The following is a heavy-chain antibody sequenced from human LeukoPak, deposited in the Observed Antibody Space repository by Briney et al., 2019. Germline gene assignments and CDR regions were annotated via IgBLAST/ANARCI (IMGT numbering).Heavy chain of an antibody. CDR3: VRSITMFQY. V-gene: IGHV3-20*04. J-gene: IGHJ1*01. Sequence: PGGSLRLSCAASGFTFDDYAMHWVRQAPGKGLEWVSGISLNGGSRGYADSVKGRFIISRDNAKNSLHLQMNSLRAEDTALYYCVRSITMFQYWGQGTLVTVSS. D-gene: IGHD3-10*01. CDR2: ISLNGGSR. CDR1: GFTFDDYA.